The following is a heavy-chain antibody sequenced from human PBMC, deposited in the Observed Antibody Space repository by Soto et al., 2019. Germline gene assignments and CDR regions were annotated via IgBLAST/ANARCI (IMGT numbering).Heavy chain of an antibody. J-gene: IGHJ4*02. V-gene: IGHV3-9*01. CDR2: ISWNSGSI. CDR1: GFTFDDYA. D-gene: IGHD2-15*01. Sequence: EVQLVESGGGLVQPGRSLRLSCAASGFTFDDYAMHWVRQAPGKGLEWVSGISWNSGSIGYADSVKGRFTISRDNAKNSLYLHMNSLRAEDTALYYCAKEVCSGSSCYQFDYWGQGTLVTVSS. CDR3: AKEVCSGSSCYQFDY.